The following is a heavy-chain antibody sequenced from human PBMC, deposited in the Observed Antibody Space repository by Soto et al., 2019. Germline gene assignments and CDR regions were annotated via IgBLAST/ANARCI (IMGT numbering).Heavy chain of an antibody. CDR3: ARRIVGATADY. CDR2: IYYTGST. D-gene: IGHD1-26*01. Sequence: QLQLQESGPGLVKPSETLSLTCTVSGGSISSSGYYWGWIRQPPGKGLEWIANIYYTGSTSYNPSLKSRVTISVDTSKNQFSLKVSSVTAADTAVYYCARRIVGATADYWGQGTLVTVSS. V-gene: IGHV4-39*01. CDR1: GGSISSSGYY. J-gene: IGHJ4*02.